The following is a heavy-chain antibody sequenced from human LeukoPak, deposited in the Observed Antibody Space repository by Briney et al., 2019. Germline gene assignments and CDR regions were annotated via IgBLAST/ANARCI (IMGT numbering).Heavy chain of an antibody. V-gene: IGHV1-8*01. Sequence: ASVKVSCKASGYTFTSYDINWVRQATGQGLEWMGWMNPDSGNTGYAQKFQGRVTITTDESTSTAYMELSSLRSEDTAVYYCARSPSIVGAGDDAFDIWGQGTMVTVSS. CDR1: GYTFTSYD. J-gene: IGHJ3*02. CDR3: ARSPSIVGAGDDAFDI. CDR2: MNPDSGNT. D-gene: IGHD1-26*01.